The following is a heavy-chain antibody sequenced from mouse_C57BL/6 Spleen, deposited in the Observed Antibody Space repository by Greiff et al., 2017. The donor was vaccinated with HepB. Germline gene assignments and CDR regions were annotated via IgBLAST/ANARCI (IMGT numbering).Heavy chain of an antibody. CDR1: GYTFTSYW. J-gene: IGHJ2*01. D-gene: IGHD2-1*01. V-gene: IGHV1-50*01. Sequence: QVQLQQPGAELVKPGASVKLSCKASGYTFTSYWMQWVKQRPGQGLEWIGEIDPSDSYTNYNQKFKGKATLTVDTSSSTAYMQLRSLTSGDSAVYYCARRGNYVGGFDYWGQGTTLTVSS. CDR3: ARRGNYVGGFDY. CDR2: IDPSDSYT.